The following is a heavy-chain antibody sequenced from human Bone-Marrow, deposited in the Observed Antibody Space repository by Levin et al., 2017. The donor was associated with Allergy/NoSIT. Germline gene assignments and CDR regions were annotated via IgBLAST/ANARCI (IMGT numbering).Heavy chain of an antibody. CDR3: ASTLYDILSGLYGLDV. J-gene: IGHJ6*02. CDR2: IDDGGTNT. V-gene: IGHV3-74*01. D-gene: IGHD3-9*01. CDR1: GFTFSTFW. Sequence: GGSLRLSCAASGFTFSTFWMHWVRQVPGKGLVWVSSIDDGGTNTKYADSVKGRFTILRDNAKNTVYLEMNSLRVGDTAVYYCASTLYDILSGLYGLDVWGQGTTVIVFS.